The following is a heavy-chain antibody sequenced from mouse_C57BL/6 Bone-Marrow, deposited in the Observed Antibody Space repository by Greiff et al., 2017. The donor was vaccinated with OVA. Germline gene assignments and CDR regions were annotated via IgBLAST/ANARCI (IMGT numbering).Heavy chain of an antibody. CDR3: ARNPLYDGYAWFAY. CDR2: ISSGSSTI. V-gene: IGHV5-17*01. Sequence: EVKVVESGGGLVKPGGSLKLSCAASGFTFSDYGMHWVRQAPEKGLEWVAYISSGSSTIYYADTVKGRFTISRDNAKNTLFLQMTSLRSEDTAMYYCARNPLYDGYAWFAYWGQGTLVTVSA. CDR1: GFTFSDYG. D-gene: IGHD2-3*01. J-gene: IGHJ3*01.